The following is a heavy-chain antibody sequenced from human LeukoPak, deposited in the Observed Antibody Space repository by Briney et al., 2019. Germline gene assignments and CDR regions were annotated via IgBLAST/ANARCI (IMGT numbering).Heavy chain of an antibody. J-gene: IGHJ5*02. D-gene: IGHD2-15*01. CDR1: GGSISSYY. V-gene: IGHV4-59*01. Sequence: SETLSLTCIVSGGSISSYYWSWIRQPPGKGLEWIGYIYYSGSTNYNPSLKSRVTISVDTSKNQFSLKLSSVTAADTAVYYCARKGYCCGGTCYSNWFDPWGQGTLVTVSS. CDR3: ARKGYCCGGTCYSNWFDP. CDR2: IYYSGST.